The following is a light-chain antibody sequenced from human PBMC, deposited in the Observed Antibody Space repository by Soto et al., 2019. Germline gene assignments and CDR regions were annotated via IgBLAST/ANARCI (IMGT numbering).Light chain of an antibody. CDR2: NTN. CDR1: SGSVSTNYY. J-gene: IGLJ3*02. Sequence: QTVVTQEPSFSVSLGRTVTLTCGLSSGSVSTNYYPTWCQQTPGQAPRTLIYNTNIRSSGVPDRFSGSILGNKAALTITGAQADDESDYYCVLYMGSGIWVFGGGTKVTVL. V-gene: IGLV8-61*01. CDR3: VLYMGSGIWV.